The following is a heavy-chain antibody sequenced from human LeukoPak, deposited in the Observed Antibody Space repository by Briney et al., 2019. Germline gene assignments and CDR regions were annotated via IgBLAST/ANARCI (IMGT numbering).Heavy chain of an antibody. CDR1: VYTFTGYY. CDR2: INPNSGGT. J-gene: IGHJ3*02. V-gene: IGHV1-2*02. D-gene: IGHD6-19*01. Sequence: ASVKASCKASVYTFTGYYMHWVRQAPGQGLEWMGWINPNSGGTNYAQKFQGRVTMTRDTSISTAYMELSRLRSEDTAVYYCATAIAVAIVAFDIWGQGTMVTVSS. CDR3: ATAIAVAIVAFDI.